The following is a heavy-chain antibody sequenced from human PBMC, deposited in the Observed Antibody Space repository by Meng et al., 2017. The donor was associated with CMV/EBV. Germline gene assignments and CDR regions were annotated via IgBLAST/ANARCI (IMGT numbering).Heavy chain of an antibody. CDR2: IYYSGST. J-gene: IGHJ5*02. CDR1: GGSISSYY. CDR3: ARDSRFGLDP. V-gene: IGHV4-59*01. D-gene: IGHD3-10*02. Sequence: QVQLQEAGQGLVKPSETLSLTCTVSGGSISSYYWSWIRQPPGKGLEWIGYIYYSGSTNYNPSLKSRVTISVDTSKNQFSLKLSSVTAADTAVYYCARDSRFGLDPWGQGTLVTVSS.